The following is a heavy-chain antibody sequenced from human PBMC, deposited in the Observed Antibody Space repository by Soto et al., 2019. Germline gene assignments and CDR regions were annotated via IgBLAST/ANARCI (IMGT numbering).Heavy chain of an antibody. CDR3: LTWSHKVLTGPDGYGMDV. CDR2: ISSNGGYT. V-gene: IGHV3-23*01. D-gene: IGHD3-9*01. CDR1: GGTFIVSS. J-gene: IGHJ6*02. Sequence: WGSLRPSCAASGGPASGGTFIVSSLSWFRQAPGKVLEWVSFISSNGGYTSYADSVKGRFTISRDNSKKMLFLQMSNLRVDDTGIYYCLTWSHKVLTGPDGYGMDVWGQGTTVTVSS.